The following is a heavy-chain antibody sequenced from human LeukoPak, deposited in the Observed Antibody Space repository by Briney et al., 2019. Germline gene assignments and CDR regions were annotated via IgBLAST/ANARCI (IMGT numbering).Heavy chain of an antibody. CDR1: GFTFSSYW. J-gene: IGHJ4*02. Sequence: PGGSLRLSCAASGFTFSSYWMHWVRQAPGKGLVWVSRINSDGSSTSYADSVKGRFTISRDNAKNTLYLQMNSLRAEDTAVYYCARVSSGYYRNSGDLDYWGQGTLVTVSS. CDR2: INSDGSST. D-gene: IGHD3-22*01. CDR3: ARVSSGYYRNSGDLDY. V-gene: IGHV3-74*01.